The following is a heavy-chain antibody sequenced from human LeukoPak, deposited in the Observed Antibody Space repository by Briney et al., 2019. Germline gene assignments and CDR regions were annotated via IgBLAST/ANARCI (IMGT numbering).Heavy chain of an antibody. Sequence: GASVKVSCKASGGTLSTYAINWVRQAPGQGLEWMGGIIPIFGTANYAQKFQGRVTITADKSTSTAYMELSSLRSEDTAVYYCASDWESTTVTTGGNDWFDPWGQGTLVTVSS. D-gene: IGHD4-17*01. J-gene: IGHJ5*02. CDR1: GGTLSTYA. V-gene: IGHV1-69*06. CDR3: ASDWESTTVTTGGNDWFDP. CDR2: IIPIFGTA.